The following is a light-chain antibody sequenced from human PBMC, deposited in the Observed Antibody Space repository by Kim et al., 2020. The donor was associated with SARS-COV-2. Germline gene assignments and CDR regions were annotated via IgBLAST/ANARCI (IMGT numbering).Light chain of an antibody. CDR3: QQSYNTPLT. CDR1: QSIKTY. Sequence: ASVGDRVTITCRASQSIKTYLNWYQQKPGKAPKLLIYAASSMQSGVPSRFSGSGSGTDFTLTVSSLQPEDFATYYCQQSYNTPLTFGGGTKVDIK. J-gene: IGKJ4*01. CDR2: AAS. V-gene: IGKV1-39*01.